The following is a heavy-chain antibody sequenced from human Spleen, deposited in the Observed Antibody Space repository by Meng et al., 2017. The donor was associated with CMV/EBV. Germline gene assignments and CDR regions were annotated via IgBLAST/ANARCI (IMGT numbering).Heavy chain of an antibody. CDR1: GGSFSAYY. Sequence: SETLSLTCAVNGGSFSAYYWTWIRQPPGKGLEWIGEINHSGSTNYIPSLKSRVTISVDTSKNQFSLRLSSVTAADTAVYYCARGASGLGHWGQGTLVTVSS. D-gene: IGHD3-16*01. CDR2: INHSGST. J-gene: IGHJ4*02. V-gene: IGHV4-34*01. CDR3: ARGASGLGH.